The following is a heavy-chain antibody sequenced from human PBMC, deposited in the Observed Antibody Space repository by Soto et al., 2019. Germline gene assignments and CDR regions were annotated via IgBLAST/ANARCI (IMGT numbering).Heavy chain of an antibody. CDR3: ARENYGDCLHWFDP. J-gene: IGHJ5*02. CDR1: GFTFSSYS. CDR2: ISSSSSSI. V-gene: IGHV3-48*02. D-gene: IGHD4-17*01. Sequence: EVQLVESGGGLVQPGGSLRLSCAASGFTFSSYSMNWVRQAPGKGLEWVSCISSSSSSIYYADSMKGRFTITRDNTKNSLYLQKNSLRDEDTAVYYCARENYGDCLHWFDPWGQGALVTVSS.